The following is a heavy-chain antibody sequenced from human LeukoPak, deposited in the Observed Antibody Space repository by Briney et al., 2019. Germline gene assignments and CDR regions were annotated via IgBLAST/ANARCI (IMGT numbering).Heavy chain of an antibody. CDR1: GGSISSGGYY. Sequence: PSQTLSLTCTVSGGSISSGGYYWSWIRQHPGKGLEWIGYIYYGGSTYYNPSLKSRVTISVDTSKNQFSLKLSSVTAADTAVYYCAREASYYDFWSGYWGPYYYYGMDVWGQGTTVTVSS. V-gene: IGHV4-31*03. CDR2: IYYGGST. D-gene: IGHD3-3*01. J-gene: IGHJ6*02. CDR3: AREASYYDFWSGYWGPYYYYGMDV.